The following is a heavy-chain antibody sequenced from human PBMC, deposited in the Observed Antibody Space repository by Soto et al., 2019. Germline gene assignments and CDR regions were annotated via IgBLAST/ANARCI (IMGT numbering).Heavy chain of an antibody. Sequence: PSETLSLTCTVSGGSISSYYGGWFRQPPGKKLEWIGYIYYSGSTTYHPSLKSRVTISVDTSKNQFSLKLYSVTTADTAMYYCARLPWADYGGIFDPWGQGTLVTVSS. J-gene: IGHJ5*02. V-gene: IGHV4-59*01. CDR1: GGSISSYY. CDR2: IYYSGST. D-gene: IGHD4-17*01. CDR3: ARLPWADYGGIFDP.